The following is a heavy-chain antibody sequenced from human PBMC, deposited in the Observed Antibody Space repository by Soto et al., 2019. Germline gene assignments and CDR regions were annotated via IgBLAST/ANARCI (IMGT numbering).Heavy chain of an antibody. Sequence: GGSLRLSCAASGFTFSSYSMNWVRQAPGKGLEWVSSISSSSSYIYYADSVKGRFTISRDNAKNPLYLQMNSLRAEDTAVYYCARDYAIFGPGNWFDPWGQGTLVTVSS. CDR3: ARDYAIFGPGNWFDP. D-gene: IGHD3-3*01. J-gene: IGHJ5*02. CDR2: ISSSSSYI. V-gene: IGHV3-21*01. CDR1: GFTFSSYS.